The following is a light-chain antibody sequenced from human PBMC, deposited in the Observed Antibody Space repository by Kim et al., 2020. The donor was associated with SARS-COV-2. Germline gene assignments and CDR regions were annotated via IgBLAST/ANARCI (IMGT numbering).Light chain of an antibody. Sequence: GRSITISCTGSSSDIGTCNLISWYQQHPGKAPNVIIYEVSRRPSGVSTRFSGSKSGNTASLTISGLQTEDEADYYCCSCAADLTLVFGGGTKLTVL. V-gene: IGLV2-23*02. J-gene: IGLJ3*02. CDR2: EVS. CDR1: SSDIGTCNL. CDR3: CSCAADLTLV.